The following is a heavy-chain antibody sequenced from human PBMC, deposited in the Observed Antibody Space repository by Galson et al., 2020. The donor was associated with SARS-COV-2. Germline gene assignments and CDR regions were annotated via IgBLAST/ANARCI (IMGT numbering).Heavy chain of an antibody. J-gene: IGHJ4*02. D-gene: IGHD6-19*01. CDR1: GFSFSDYY. CDR3: ARDTSGWHGNDY. CDR2: SRNKGSRYTT. V-gene: IGHV3-72*01. Sequence: TGGSLRLSCAASGFSFSDYYMDWVRQAPGKGLEWVGRSRNKGSRYTTEYAASVRGRFTILTDESRNSVYLQMNSLKTEDTAVYFCARDTSGWHGNDYWGQGTLVTVSS.